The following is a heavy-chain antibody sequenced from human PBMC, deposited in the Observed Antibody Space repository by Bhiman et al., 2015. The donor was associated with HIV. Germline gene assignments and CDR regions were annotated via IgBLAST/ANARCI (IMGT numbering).Heavy chain of an antibody. J-gene: IGHJ4*02. CDR1: GFTFRSYA. CDR3: AKSDRYQLLTGGRFDY. CDR2: IIGSGGST. D-gene: IGHD2-2*01. V-gene: IGHV3-23*04. Sequence: EVQLVESGGGLVQPGGSLRLSCVVSGFTFRSYAMSWVRQAPGKGLEWVSGIIGSGGSTYYTGSVKGRFTISRDNSKNTLYLQMNSLRAEDTAVYFCAKSDRYQLLTGGRFDYWGQGTLVTVS.